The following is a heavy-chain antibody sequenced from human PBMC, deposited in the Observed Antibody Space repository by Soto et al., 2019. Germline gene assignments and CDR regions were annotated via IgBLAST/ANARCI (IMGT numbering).Heavy chain of an antibody. CDR1: GYTFTSYD. CDR2: MNPNSGNT. Sequence: ASVKVSCKASGYTFTSYDINWVRQATGQGLEWMGWMNPNSGNTGYAQKFQGRVTMTRNTSISTAYMELSSLRSEDTAVYYCASSSGSYYDAFDIWGQGTMVTVSS. J-gene: IGHJ3*02. CDR3: ASSSGSYYDAFDI. V-gene: IGHV1-8*01. D-gene: IGHD1-26*01.